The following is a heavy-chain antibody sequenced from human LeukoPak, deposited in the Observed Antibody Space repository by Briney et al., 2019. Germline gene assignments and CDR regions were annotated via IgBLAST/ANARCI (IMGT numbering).Heavy chain of an antibody. CDR3: ARPIYSSSSDDAFDI. V-gene: IGHV4-59*01. D-gene: IGHD6-6*01. Sequence: PSETLSLTCTVSGGSISSYYWSWIRQPPGKGLEWIGYIYYSGSTNYNPSLKSRVTISVDTSKNQFSLKLSSVTAADTAVYYCARPIYSSSSDDAFDIWGQGTMVTVSS. CDR1: GGSISSYY. CDR2: IYYSGST. J-gene: IGHJ3*02.